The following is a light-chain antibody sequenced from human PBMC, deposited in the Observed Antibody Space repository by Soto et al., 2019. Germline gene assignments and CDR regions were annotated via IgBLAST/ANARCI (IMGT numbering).Light chain of an antibody. V-gene: IGKV1-39*01. CDR1: QSISSY. CDR2: AAS. Sequence: DIQMTQSPSSLSASVGDRVTITCRASQSISSYLNWYQQKPGKAPKLLIYAASSLQSGVPSRFSGSGSGTDFTLTIRSLQPEHFATYYCQQSYSTPITFGQGTRLEIK. CDR3: QQSYSTPIT. J-gene: IGKJ5*01.